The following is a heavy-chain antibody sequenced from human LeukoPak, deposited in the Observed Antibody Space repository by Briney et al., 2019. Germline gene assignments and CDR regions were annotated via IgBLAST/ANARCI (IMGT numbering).Heavy chain of an antibody. CDR2: IKQDGSDK. D-gene: IGHD1-14*01. Sequence: GGSLRLSCEASEFTLSTGFTYSNYWMSWVRQAPGKGLQWVANIKQDGSDKYYVDSVKGRFVISRDNAKNSLYLQMNSLRAEDTAVYFCAGGYRPLPYWGQGTLVTVSS. V-gene: IGHV3-7*04. CDR3: AGGYRPLPY. J-gene: IGHJ4*02. CDR1: EFTLSTGFTYSNYW.